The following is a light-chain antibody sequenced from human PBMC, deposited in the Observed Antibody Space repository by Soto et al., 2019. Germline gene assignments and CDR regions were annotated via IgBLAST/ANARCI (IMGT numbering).Light chain of an antibody. J-gene: IGLJ2*01. CDR2: GNS. CDR3: QSYDSSLSALVV. Sequence: QAVVTQPPSVSGAPGQRVTISCTGSSSNIGAGYDVHWYQQLPGTAPKLLIYGNSNRPSGVPDRFSGSKSGTSASLAITGLQAEDEAVYYCQSYDSSLSALVVFGGGTKLTVL. CDR1: SSNIGAGYD. V-gene: IGLV1-40*01.